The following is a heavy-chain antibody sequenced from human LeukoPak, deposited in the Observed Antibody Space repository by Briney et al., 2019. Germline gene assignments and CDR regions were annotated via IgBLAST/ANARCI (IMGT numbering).Heavy chain of an antibody. CDR2: IYTTGST. Sequence: SETLSLTCTVSGGSITSYYWSWIRQSAGKGLEWIGRIYTTGSTYYNHFLKSRVTMAVDTSKNQFSLRLSSVTAADTAVYYCARDGFYDSSGYYYNWVFDYWGQGTLVTVSS. CDR1: GGSITSYY. D-gene: IGHD3-22*01. V-gene: IGHV4-4*07. CDR3: ARDGFYDSSGYYYNWVFDY. J-gene: IGHJ4*02.